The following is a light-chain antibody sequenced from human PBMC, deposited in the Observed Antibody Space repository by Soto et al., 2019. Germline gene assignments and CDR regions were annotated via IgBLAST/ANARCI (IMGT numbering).Light chain of an antibody. CDR2: AAS. CDR1: QGISTL. J-gene: IGKJ1*01. V-gene: IGKV1D-16*01. CDR3: QQSYSIPWT. Sequence: QMNQSRASLSAFVADRVTTNCRASQGISTLLAWYQQKPGKAPNLLISAASSLEGGVPSRFSGSGSGTDFTLTITSLQPEDFATYYCQQSYSIPWTFGQGSIV.